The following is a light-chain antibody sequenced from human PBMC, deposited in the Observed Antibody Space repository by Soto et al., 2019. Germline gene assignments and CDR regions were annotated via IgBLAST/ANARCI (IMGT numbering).Light chain of an antibody. Sequence: QSVLTQPPSVSGAPGQRVTISCTGSSSNIGAGYDVHWYQQLPGTAPKLLIYGNSNRPSGVPDRFSGSKSGTSASLAITGLQAEDDAYYYCQSSDSSLIALYVFGTGTNVTVL. J-gene: IGLJ1*01. CDR3: QSSDSSLIALYV. CDR2: GNS. V-gene: IGLV1-40*01. CDR1: SSNIGAGYD.